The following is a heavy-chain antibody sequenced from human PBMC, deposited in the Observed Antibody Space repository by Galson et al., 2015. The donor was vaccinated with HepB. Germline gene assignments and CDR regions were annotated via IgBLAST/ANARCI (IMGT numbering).Heavy chain of an antibody. V-gene: IGHV5-51*01. Sequence: QSGAEVKKPGESLKISCKGSGHSFSSHWIGWVRQMPGKGLEWMGIIYPGDSDTRYNPSFQGQVTISADKSISTAYLQWSSLKASDTAKYYCARLMYTAGGANWFDRWGQGTLVTVSS. J-gene: IGHJ5*02. CDR1: GHSFSSHW. CDR2: IYPGDSDT. D-gene: IGHD6-13*01. CDR3: ARLMYTAGGANWFDR.